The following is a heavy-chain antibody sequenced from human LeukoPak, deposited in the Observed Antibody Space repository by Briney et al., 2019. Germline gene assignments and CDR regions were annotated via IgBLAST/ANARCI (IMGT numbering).Heavy chain of an antibody. CDR1: GYSISSGYY. Sequence: PSETLSLTCTVSGYSISSGYYWGWIRQPPGKGLEWIGSIYHSGSTYYNPSLKSRVTISVDTSKNQFSLKLSSVTAADTAVYYCARDRDYYDSQFDPWGQGTLVTVSS. V-gene: IGHV4-38-2*02. J-gene: IGHJ5*02. CDR2: IYHSGST. D-gene: IGHD3-22*01. CDR3: ARDRDYYDSQFDP.